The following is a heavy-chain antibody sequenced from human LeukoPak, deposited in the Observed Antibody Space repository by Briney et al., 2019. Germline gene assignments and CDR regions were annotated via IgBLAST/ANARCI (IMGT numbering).Heavy chain of an antibody. Sequence: GGSLRLSCAAPGFTFSSYWMSGVRKALGKGLEWVANIKQDGSEKYYVDSVKGRFTISRDNAKNSLYLQMNSLRAEDTAVYYCARDDFWSGYYWGQGTLVTVSS. D-gene: IGHD3-3*01. J-gene: IGHJ4*02. CDR1: GFTFSSYW. V-gene: IGHV3-7*01. CDR3: ARDDFWSGYY. CDR2: IKQDGSEK.